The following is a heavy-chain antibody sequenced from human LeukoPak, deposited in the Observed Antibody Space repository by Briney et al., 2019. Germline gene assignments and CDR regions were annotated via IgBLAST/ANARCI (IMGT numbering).Heavy chain of an antibody. CDR2: ISAYNGNT. Sequence: GASVKVSCKASGYTFTSYGISWARQAPGQGLEWMGWISAYNGNTNYAQKLQGRVTMTTDTSTSTAYMELRSLRSDDTAVYYCARHYSGSYEGDFDYWGQGTLVTVSS. CDR3: ARHYSGSYEGDFDY. D-gene: IGHD1-26*01. CDR1: GYTFTSYG. V-gene: IGHV1-18*01. J-gene: IGHJ4*02.